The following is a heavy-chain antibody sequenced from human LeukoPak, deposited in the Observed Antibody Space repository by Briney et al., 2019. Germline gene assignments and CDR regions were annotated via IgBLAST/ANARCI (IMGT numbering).Heavy chain of an antibody. CDR2: IRSKANSYAT. CDR1: GFTFSGSA. Sequence: GGSLRLSCAASGFTFSGSAMHWVRQAPGKGLEWVGRIRSKANSYATAYAASGKGRFTISRDDSKNTAYLQMNSLKTEDTAVYYCTMAIRHDAFDIWGQGTMVTVSS. V-gene: IGHV3-73*01. D-gene: IGHD2-2*02. J-gene: IGHJ3*02. CDR3: TMAIRHDAFDI.